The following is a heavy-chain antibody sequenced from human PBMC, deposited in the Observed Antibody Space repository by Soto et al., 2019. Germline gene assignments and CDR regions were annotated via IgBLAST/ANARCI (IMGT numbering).Heavy chain of an antibody. CDR3: ARDRSRARGWFDP. V-gene: IGHV3-33*01. J-gene: IGHJ5*02. Sequence: QVQLVESGGGVVQPGRSLRLSCAASGFTFSSYGMHWVRQAPGKGLEWVAVIWYDGSNKYYADSVKGRFTISRDNSKNTLYLQMNSLRAEDTAVYYCARDRSRARGWFDPWGQGTLFTVSS. D-gene: IGHD3-16*01. CDR2: IWYDGSNK. CDR1: GFTFSSYG.